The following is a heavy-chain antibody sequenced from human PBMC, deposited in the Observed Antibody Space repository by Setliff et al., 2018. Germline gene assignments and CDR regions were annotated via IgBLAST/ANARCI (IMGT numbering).Heavy chain of an antibody. CDR3: ARFGGSCSSSSCYASDL. J-gene: IGHJ3*01. D-gene: IGHD2-2*01. CDR2: IITNTGKT. Sequence: AASVKVSCKASGYTFSTYGLHWVRQAPGQGPEWMGMIITNTGKTSYAQKFRGRVTMTTDTSTGAGYMELRSLRSDDTAVYFCARFGGSCSSSSCYASDLWGQGTVVTVSS. CDR1: GYTFSTYG. V-gene: IGHV1-18*01.